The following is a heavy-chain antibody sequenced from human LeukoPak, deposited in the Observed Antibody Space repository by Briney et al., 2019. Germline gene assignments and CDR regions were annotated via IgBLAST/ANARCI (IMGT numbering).Heavy chain of an antibody. D-gene: IGHD6-19*01. CDR1: GFTFSTYS. CDR2: ISGSSSTI. V-gene: IGHV3-48*02. J-gene: IGHJ5*02. Sequence: GGSLRLSCAASGFTFSTYSMNWVRQAPGKGLEWVSYISGSSSTIYYADSVKGRFTISRDNAKNSLYLQTNSLRDEDTAVYYCATKGGWGWFDPWGQGTLVTVSS. CDR3: ATKGGWGWFDP.